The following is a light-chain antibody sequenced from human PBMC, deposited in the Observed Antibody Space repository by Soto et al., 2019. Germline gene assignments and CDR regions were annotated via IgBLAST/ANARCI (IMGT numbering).Light chain of an antibody. Sequence: QSALTQPVSVSGSPGQSITISCTGTYSELGTYTPVSWYQQHPGKAPKLMIYEGSKRPSGISDRFSASQSGNTASLTISGLQAEDEADYYCCSYAGSSTFYVFGSGTKLTVL. CDR2: EGS. CDR1: YSELGTYTP. CDR3: CSYAGSSTFYV. J-gene: IGLJ1*01. V-gene: IGLV2-23*01.